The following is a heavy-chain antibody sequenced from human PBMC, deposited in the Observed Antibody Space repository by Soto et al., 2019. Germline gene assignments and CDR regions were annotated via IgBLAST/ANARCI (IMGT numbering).Heavy chain of an antibody. J-gene: IGHJ6*02. CDR3: ARDGAHCSGGSCYGYYYYGMDV. CDR2: INAGNGNT. V-gene: IGHV1-3*01. D-gene: IGHD2-15*01. CDR1: GYTFTSYA. Sequence: QVRLVQSGAEVKKPGASVKVSCKASGYTFTSYAMHWVRQAPGQRREWMGWINAGNGNTKYSQKFQGRVTSTRDTCGSTAYMELSILRSEDTAVYYCARDGAHCSGGSCYGYYYYGMDVWGQGTTVTVSS.